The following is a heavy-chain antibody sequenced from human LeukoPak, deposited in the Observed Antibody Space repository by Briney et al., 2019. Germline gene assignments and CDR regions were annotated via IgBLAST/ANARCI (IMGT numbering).Heavy chain of an antibody. D-gene: IGHD3-16*02. CDR2: ISSSGSTI. CDR1: GFTFSSYE. V-gene: IGHV3-48*03. Sequence: GGSLRLSCAASGFTFSSYEMNWVRQAPGKGLEWVSYISSSGSTIYYADSVKGRFTISRDNAKNSLYLQMNSLRAEDTAVYYCARDMRDYVWGSYRYTNYYYYYGMDVWGQGTTVTVPS. CDR3: ARDMRDYVWGSYRYTNYYYYYGMDV. J-gene: IGHJ6*02.